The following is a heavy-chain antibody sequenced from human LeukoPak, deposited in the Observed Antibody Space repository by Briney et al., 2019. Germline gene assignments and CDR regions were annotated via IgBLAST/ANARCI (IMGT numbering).Heavy chain of an antibody. CDR3: ARDEPTTVTTFDY. V-gene: IGHV3-64*02. CDR2: MDDSGAHT. CDR1: GFTFSRYA. Sequence: PGGSLRLSCAASGFTFSRYAMQWVRQAPDKRLEYVSGMDDSGAHTYYADSVKGRFTISRDNAKNSLYLQMNSLRAEDTAVYYCARDEPTTVTTFDYWGQGTLVTVSS. D-gene: IGHD4-17*01. J-gene: IGHJ4*02.